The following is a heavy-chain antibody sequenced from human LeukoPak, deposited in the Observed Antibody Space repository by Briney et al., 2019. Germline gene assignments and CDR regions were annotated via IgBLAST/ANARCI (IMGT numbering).Heavy chain of an antibody. CDR3: AREKGERWLQLDY. D-gene: IGHD5-24*01. CDR2: INPNSGGT. CDR1: GYTFTGYY. Sequence: ASVKVSCKASGYTFTGYYMHWVRQAPGQGLEWMGWINPNSGGTNYAQKFQGRVTMTRDTSISTAYMELSRLRSDDTAVYYCAREKGERWLQLDYWGQGTLVTVSS. V-gene: IGHV1-2*02. J-gene: IGHJ4*02.